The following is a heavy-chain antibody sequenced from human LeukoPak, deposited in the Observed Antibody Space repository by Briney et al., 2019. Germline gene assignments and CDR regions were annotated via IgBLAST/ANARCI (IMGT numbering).Heavy chain of an antibody. V-gene: IGHV3-23*01. D-gene: IGHD2-15*01. CDR1: GFTFSSYA. J-gene: IGHJ6*03. Sequence: PGGSLRLSCAASGFTFSSYAMSWVRQAPGKGLEWVSAISGSGGSTYYADSVKGRFTISRDNSKNTLYLQMNSLRPEDTAVYYCAKGVYYCSSSSCPQYYYYMDVWGKGTTVTVSS. CDR2: ISGSGGST. CDR3: AKGVYYCSSSSCPQYYYYMDV.